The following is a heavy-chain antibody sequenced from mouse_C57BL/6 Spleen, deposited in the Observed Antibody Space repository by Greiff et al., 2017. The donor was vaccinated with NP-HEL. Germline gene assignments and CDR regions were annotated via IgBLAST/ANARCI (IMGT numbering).Heavy chain of an antibody. CDR3: TTWVTSYYFDY. D-gene: IGHD2-2*01. Sequence: VQLQQSGAELVRPGASVKLSCTASGFNIKDDYMHWVKQRPEQGLEWIGWIDPENGDTEYASKFQGKATITADTSSNTAYLQLSSLTSEDTAVYYCTTWVTSYYFDYWGQGTTLTVSS. V-gene: IGHV14-4*01. CDR2: IDPENGDT. J-gene: IGHJ2*01. CDR1: GFNIKDDY.